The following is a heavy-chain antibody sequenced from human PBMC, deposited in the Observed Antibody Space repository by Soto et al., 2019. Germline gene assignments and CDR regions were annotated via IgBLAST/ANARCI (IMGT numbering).Heavy chain of an antibody. D-gene: IGHD2-2*01. CDR3: ARAKNRYCSSTSCLNFDY. CDR2: INHSGST. Sequence: SETLSLTCAVYGGSFSGYYWSWIRQPPGKGLEWIGEINHSGSTNYNPSLKSRVTISVDTSKNQFSLKLSSVTAADTAVYYCARAKNRYCSSTSCLNFDYWGQGTLVTVSS. V-gene: IGHV4-34*01. CDR1: GGSFSGYY. J-gene: IGHJ4*02.